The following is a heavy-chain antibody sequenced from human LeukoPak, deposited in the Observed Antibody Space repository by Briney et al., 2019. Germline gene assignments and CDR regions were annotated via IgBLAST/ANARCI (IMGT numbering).Heavy chain of an antibody. CDR2: IYYSGST. CDR1: GGSISSGGYY. Sequence: PSETLSLTCTVSGGSISSGGYYWSWIRQHPGKGLEWIGYIYYSGSTYYNPSPKSRVNISVDTSKNQFSLKLSSVTAADTAVYYGARASRITIFGVVPGWFDPWGQGTLVTVSS. V-gene: IGHV4-31*03. D-gene: IGHD3-3*01. CDR3: ARASRITIFGVVPGWFDP. J-gene: IGHJ5*02.